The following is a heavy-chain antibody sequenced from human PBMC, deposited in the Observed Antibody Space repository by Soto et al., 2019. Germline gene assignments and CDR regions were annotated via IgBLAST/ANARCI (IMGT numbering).Heavy chain of an antibody. V-gene: IGHV1-18*01. D-gene: IGHD3-10*01. CDR1: GYTFTSYA. Sequence: ASVKVSCKASGYTFTSYAISWVRQAPGQGLEWMGWISAYNGNTNYAQKIQGRVTMTTDTSTSTAYMELRSLRSDDTAVYYCARDHVYGSGSYYNKNFDYWGQGTLVTVSS. J-gene: IGHJ4*02. CDR2: ISAYNGNT. CDR3: ARDHVYGSGSYYNKNFDY.